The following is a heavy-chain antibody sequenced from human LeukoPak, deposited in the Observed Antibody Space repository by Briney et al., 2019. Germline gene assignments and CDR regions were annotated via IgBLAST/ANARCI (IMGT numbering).Heavy chain of an antibody. CDR2: IYYSGNT. D-gene: IGHD3-10*01. CDR1: GGSISSSGYY. Sequence: SSETLSLTCDVSGGSISSSGYYWDWIRQPPGKRLEWIGSIYYSGNTHYNPSLKSRVTISVDTSNNQFSLKVKSVAAADTAVYYCARLGGGVRGVTPNYYYYYMDVWGKGTTVTISS. CDR3: ARLGGGVRGVTPNYYYYYMDV. V-gene: IGHV4-39*07. J-gene: IGHJ6*03.